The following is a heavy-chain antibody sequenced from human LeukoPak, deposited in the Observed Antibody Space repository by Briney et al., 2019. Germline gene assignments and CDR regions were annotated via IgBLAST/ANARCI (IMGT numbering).Heavy chain of an antibody. V-gene: IGHV3-23*01. J-gene: IGHJ4*02. CDR2: ITTSDGNT. Sequence: GGSLRLSCAASGFTFSSYTMSWVRQAPGKGLEWVSTITTSDGNTYYADSVKGRFTVSRDNSKDTLFLQMNSLRAEDTAVYYCAKDGGLWVSAHWGDSWGRGTLVTVSS. CDR3: AKDGGLWVSAHWGDS. CDR1: GFTFSSYT. D-gene: IGHD7-27*01.